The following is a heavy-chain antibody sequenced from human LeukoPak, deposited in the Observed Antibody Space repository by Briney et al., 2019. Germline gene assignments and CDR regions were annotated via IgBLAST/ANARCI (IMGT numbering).Heavy chain of an antibody. D-gene: IGHD1-26*01. V-gene: IGHV3-23*01. Sequence: PGGFLRLSCAASGFTFSSYAMSWVRQAPGKGLEWVSSISVSGGGTYYADSVKGRFTISRDNSKNTLYLQMNSLSAEDAAVYYCARRGIVLGAAPVLKYSFVYWGQGTLVTVSS. CDR2: ISVSGGGT. CDR1: GFTFSSYA. J-gene: IGHJ4*02. CDR3: ARRGIVLGAAPVLKYSFVY.